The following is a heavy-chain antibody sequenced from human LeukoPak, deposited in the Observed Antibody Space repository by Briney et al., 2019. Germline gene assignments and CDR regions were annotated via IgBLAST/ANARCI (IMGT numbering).Heavy chain of an antibody. CDR3: ARSTIFGVVNSKGWFDP. Sequence: KASETLSLTCTVSGGSISSYYWSWIRQPPGKGLEWIGYIYYSGSTNYNPSLKSRVTISVDTSKNQFSLKLSSVTAADTAVYYCARSTIFGVVNSKGWFDPWGQGTLVTVSS. J-gene: IGHJ5*02. CDR1: GGSISSYY. V-gene: IGHV4-59*08. CDR2: IYYSGST. D-gene: IGHD3-3*01.